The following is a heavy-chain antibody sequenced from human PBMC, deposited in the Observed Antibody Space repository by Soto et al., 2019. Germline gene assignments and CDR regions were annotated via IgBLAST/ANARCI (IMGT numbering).Heavy chain of an antibody. CDR1: GFTFSSYG. J-gene: IGHJ4*02. Sequence: QVQLVESGGGVVQPGRSLRLSCAASGFTFSSYGMHWVRQAPGKGLEWVAVIWSDGSNKYYADSVKGRFNISRNNHKNTLYLQMNSLRAEDAAVHYCERESPQDYNGSGRSPGYFDYKRQGTLATVS. CDR2: IWSDGSNK. CDR3: ERESPQDYNGSGRSPGYFDY. V-gene: IGHV3-33*01. D-gene: IGHD3-10*01.